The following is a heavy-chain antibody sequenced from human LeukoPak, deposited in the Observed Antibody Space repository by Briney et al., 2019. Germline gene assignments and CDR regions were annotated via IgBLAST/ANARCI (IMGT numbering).Heavy chain of an antibody. J-gene: IGHJ6*04. Sequence: GASVKVSCKASGGTFSSYAISWVRQAPGQGLEWMGGIIPIFGTANYAQKFQGRVTITADKSTSTAYMELSSLRSEDTAVYYCARVRYCSSTSCRNFYYYYGMDVWGKGTTVTVSP. CDR3: ARVRYCSSTSCRNFYYYYGMDV. V-gene: IGHV1-69*06. D-gene: IGHD2-2*01. CDR2: IIPIFGTA. CDR1: GGTFSSYA.